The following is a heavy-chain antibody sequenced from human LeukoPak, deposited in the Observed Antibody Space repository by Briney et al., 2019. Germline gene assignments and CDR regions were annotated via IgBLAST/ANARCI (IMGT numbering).Heavy chain of an antibody. Sequence: ASVNVSCKASGYTFTSYGISWVRQAPGQGLEWMGRINPNSGGTNYAQKFQGRVTMTRDTSISTAYMELSRLRSDDTAVYYCAREGTNDAFDIWGQGTMVTVSS. CDR1: GYTFTSYG. D-gene: IGHD2-8*01. CDR2: INPNSGGT. J-gene: IGHJ3*02. V-gene: IGHV1-2*06. CDR3: AREGTNDAFDI.